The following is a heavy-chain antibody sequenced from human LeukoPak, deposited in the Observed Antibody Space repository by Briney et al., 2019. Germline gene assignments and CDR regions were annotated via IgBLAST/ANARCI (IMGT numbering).Heavy chain of an antibody. Sequence: ASVKVSCKASGYTFTGYYMHWVRQAPGQRLEWMGWINPNSGGTNYAQKFQGRVTMTRDTFINTAYMELSRLRSDDTAVYCCVRPDGDRGGTEYRGQGTLVTVSS. V-gene: IGHV1-2*02. CDR1: GYTFTGYY. J-gene: IGHJ4*02. CDR3: VRPDGDRGGTEY. CDR2: INPNSGGT. D-gene: IGHD4-17*01.